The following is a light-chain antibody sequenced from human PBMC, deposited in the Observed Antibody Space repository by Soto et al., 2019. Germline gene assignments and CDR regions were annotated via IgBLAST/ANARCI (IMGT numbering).Light chain of an antibody. J-gene: IGLJ3*02. CDR1: SSDFGGYNY. CDR2: DVT. CDR3: CSYAGSTTPMV. V-gene: IGLV2-11*01. Sequence: QSALTQPRSVSGSPGQSVTISCTGTSSDFGGYNYVSWYQHHPGEAPKLRIYDVTKRPSGVPDRFSGSKSGNTASLTISGLQAADEADYYCCSYAGSTTPMVFGGGTKLTVL.